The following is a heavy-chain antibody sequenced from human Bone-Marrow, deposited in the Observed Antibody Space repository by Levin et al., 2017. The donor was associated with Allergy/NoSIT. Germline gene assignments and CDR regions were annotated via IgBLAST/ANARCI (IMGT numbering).Heavy chain of an antibody. V-gene: IGHV1-8*01. CDR3: ARVWGSVDY. CDR2: MNPNSGDT. D-gene: IGHD3-16*01. Sequence: SGGSLRLSCKASGYPFTSYDINWVRQATGQGLEWMGWMNPNSGDTGYAQKFQGRVTMTRDAAISTAYMELNSLRSDDTAVYYCARVWGSVDYWGQGTLVTVSS. CDR1: GYPFTSYD. J-gene: IGHJ4*02.